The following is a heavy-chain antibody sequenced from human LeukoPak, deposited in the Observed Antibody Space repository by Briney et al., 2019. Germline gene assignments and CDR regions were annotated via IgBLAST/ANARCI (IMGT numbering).Heavy chain of an antibody. Sequence: SETLSLTCAVYGGSFSGYYWSWIRQPPGKGLEWIGEINHSGSTNYNPSLKSRVTISVDTSKNQFSLKLSSVTAADTAVYYCARDFKVGAFDIWGQGTMVTVSS. CDR1: GGSFSGYY. CDR3: ARDFKVGAFDI. D-gene: IGHD1-26*01. CDR2: INHSGST. V-gene: IGHV4-34*01. J-gene: IGHJ3*02.